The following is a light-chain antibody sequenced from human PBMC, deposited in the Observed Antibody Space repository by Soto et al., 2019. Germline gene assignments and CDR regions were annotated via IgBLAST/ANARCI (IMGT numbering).Light chain of an antibody. J-gene: IGKJ2*01. CDR1: QNVWSNY. CDR3: QRYGTSPPYT. V-gene: IGKV3-20*01. CDR2: DAS. Sequence: EIVLTQSPATLSLSPGERATLSCMASQNVWSNYLAWYQQVPGQAPRLLIYDASTRATGVPDRFPGSGSGTDFTLTISRLEPEDFAVYYCQRYGTSPPYTFGQGTKLEI.